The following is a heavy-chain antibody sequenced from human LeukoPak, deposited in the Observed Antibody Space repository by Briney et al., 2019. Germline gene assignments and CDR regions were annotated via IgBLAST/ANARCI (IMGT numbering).Heavy chain of an antibody. D-gene: IGHD2-15*01. V-gene: IGHV5-51*01. CDR2: IYPGDSET. Sequence: RWKSLKISCKGSGYRFSSYWIGWVRQMPGKGLEWMGIIYPGDSETRYSPSFQGQVTISADKSISTAYLQWSSLKASDTAMCYCVRALGYCSSGSCYYYDYWGQGTLVTVSS. CDR3: VRALGYCSSGSCYYYDY. CDR1: GYRFSSYW. J-gene: IGHJ4*02.